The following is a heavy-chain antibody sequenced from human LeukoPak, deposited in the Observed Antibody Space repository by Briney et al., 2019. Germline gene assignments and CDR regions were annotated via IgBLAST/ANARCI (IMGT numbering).Heavy chain of an antibody. CDR3: ARIAEVDIVATDDAFDI. J-gene: IGHJ3*02. Sequence: ASVKVSCKASGYTFTGYYMNWVRQAPGQGLEWMGWINPNSGGTNYAQKFQGRVTMTRDTSISTAYMELSRLRSDDTAVYYRARIAEVDIVATDDAFDIWGQGTMVTVSS. D-gene: IGHD5-12*01. V-gene: IGHV1-2*02. CDR1: GYTFTGYY. CDR2: INPNSGGT.